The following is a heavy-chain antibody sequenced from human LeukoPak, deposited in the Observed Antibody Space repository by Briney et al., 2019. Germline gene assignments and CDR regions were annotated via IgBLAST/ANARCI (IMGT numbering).Heavy chain of an antibody. CDR1: GDSVSRSDSY. V-gene: IGHV4-39*01. Sequence: PSETLSLTCSVSGDSVSRSDSYWDWIRQPPGKGLEWIGTIYYSGRTYYSPSLKSRVTMSVDPSNNQFSLNLRSVTAADTALYYCARRRYYDGSGYLEWGQGTLLSVSS. CDR3: ARRRYYDGSGYLE. CDR2: IYYSGRT. J-gene: IGHJ1*01. D-gene: IGHD3-22*01.